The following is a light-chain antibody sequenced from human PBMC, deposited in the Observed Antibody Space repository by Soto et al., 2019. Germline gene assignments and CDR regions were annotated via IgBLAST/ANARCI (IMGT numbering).Light chain of an antibody. V-gene: IGLV2-23*01. CDR2: EGS. Sequence: QSVLTQPASVSGSPGQSITISCTGTSSDVGSYNRVSWYQQHPGKAPKLMIYEGSKRPSGVSNRFSGSNSGNTGSLTISGLQAEDEADYYCCSYAGSSTVVFGGGTKLTVL. CDR3: CSYAGSSTVV. CDR1: SSDVGSYNR. J-gene: IGLJ2*01.